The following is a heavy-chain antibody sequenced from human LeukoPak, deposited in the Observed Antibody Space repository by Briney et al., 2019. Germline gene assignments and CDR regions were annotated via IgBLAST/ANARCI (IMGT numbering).Heavy chain of an antibody. V-gene: IGHV3-48*03. CDR2: IGSSGSPI. Sequence: GGSLRLSCAASGFTFSSYEMNWVRQAPGKGLEWVSYIGSSGSPIYYADSVKGRFAISRDNAKNSLFLQMNSLRAEDTAVYYCAREQVAATLDYWGQGTLVTVSS. CDR1: GFTFSSYE. CDR3: AREQVAATLDY. J-gene: IGHJ4*02. D-gene: IGHD1-26*01.